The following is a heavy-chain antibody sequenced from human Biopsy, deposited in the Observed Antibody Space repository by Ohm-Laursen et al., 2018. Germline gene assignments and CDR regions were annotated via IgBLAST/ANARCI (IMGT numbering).Heavy chain of an antibody. D-gene: IGHD1-26*01. V-gene: IGHV4-59*08. CDR3: ARHAPSYSGSYWRYFDL. J-gene: IGHJ2*01. CDR1: GGSISSYY. Sequence: GTLSLTCTVSGGSISSYYWSWIRQPPGKGLEWIGYIYYTGSTNYNPSLKSRVTISVDTSMNPPSLRLTFVTAADTAVYYCARHAPSYSGSYWRYFDLWGRGTLVTVSS. CDR2: IYYTGST.